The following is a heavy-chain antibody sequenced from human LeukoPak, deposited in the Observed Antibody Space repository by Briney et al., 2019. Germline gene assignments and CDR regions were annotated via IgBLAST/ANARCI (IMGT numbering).Heavy chain of an antibody. V-gene: IGHV1-69*01. CDR3: ASPPFPVVVVVPAAISAYYYGMDV. Sequence: SVKVSCKASGGTFSSYAISWVRQAPGQGLEWMGGIIPIFGTANYAQKFQGRVTITADESTSTAYMELSSLRSEDTAVYYCASPPFPVVVVVPAAISAYYYGMDVWGQGTTVTVSS. D-gene: IGHD2-2*01. CDR1: GGTFSSYA. J-gene: IGHJ6*02. CDR2: IIPIFGTA.